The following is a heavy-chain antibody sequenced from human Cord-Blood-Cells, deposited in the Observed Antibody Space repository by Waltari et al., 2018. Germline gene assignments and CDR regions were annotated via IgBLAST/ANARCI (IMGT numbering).Heavy chain of an antibody. J-gene: IGHJ4*02. CDR1: GYTFTSYD. V-gene: IGHV1-8*01. D-gene: IGHD6-19*01. Sequence: AQLLQSGAEVTQPRPSVKDTCKAPGYTFTSYDHNWVRQATGQGLEWMGWMNPKSGNTGYAQKFQGRVTMTRNSSISTAYMELSSLRSEDTAVYYCARSPGAGVDYWGQGTLVTVSS. CDR3: ARSPGAGVDY. CDR2: MNPKSGNT.